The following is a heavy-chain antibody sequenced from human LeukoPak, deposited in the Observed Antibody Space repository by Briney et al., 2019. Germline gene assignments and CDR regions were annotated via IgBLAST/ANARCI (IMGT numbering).Heavy chain of an antibody. CDR3: ARDRREQWLANDAFDI. J-gene: IGHJ3*02. V-gene: IGHV1-2*02. CDR2: INPNSGGT. Sequence: GASVKVSCKASGYTFTGYYMHWVRQAPGQGLEWMGWINPNSGGTNYAQKFQGRVTMTRDTSISTAYMELSGLRSDDTAVYYCARDRREQWLANDAFDIWGQGTMVTVSS. D-gene: IGHD6-19*01. CDR1: GYTFTGYY.